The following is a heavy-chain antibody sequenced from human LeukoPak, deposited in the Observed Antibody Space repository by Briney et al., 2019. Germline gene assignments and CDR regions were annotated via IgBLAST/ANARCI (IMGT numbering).Heavy chain of an antibody. CDR3: ARRGAYGSGTYYNAFDI. CDR1: GFTVSSNY. J-gene: IGHJ3*02. CDR2: ISSSPTTT. Sequence: PGGSLRLSCAASGFTVSSNYMSWVRQAPGKGLEWVSYISSSPTTTYYADSVKGRFTISRDNAKNSLYLQMNSLRDEDTAVYYCARRGAYGSGTYYNAFDIWGQGTVVTVSS. V-gene: IGHV3-48*02. D-gene: IGHD3-10*01.